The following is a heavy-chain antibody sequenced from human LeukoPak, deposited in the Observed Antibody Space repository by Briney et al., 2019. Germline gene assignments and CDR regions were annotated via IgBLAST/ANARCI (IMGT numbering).Heavy chain of an antibody. V-gene: IGHV1-69*01. CDR1: GGTFSSYA. J-gene: IGHJ6*02. CDR2: IIPIFGTA. CDR3: AREKYSLVRNYGMDV. Sequence: GSSVKVSCKASGGTFSSYAISWVRQAPGQGLEWMGGIIPIFGTANYAQKFQGRVTITADESTGTAYMELSSLRSEDTAVYYCAREKYSLVRNYGMDVWGQGTTVTVSS. D-gene: IGHD5-18*01.